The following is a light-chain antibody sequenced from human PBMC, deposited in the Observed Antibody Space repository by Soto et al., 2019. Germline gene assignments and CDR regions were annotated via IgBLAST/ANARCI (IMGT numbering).Light chain of an antibody. Sequence: QSALTQPASVSGSPGQSITISCTGTSSDVGGYNYVSWYQHHPGKAPKLMIYEVSNRPSGVSNRFSGSKSGNTASLTISGLQAEDEADYYCSSYSTSSTQVVFGGGTKVTVL. CDR2: EVS. CDR1: SSDVGGYNY. V-gene: IGLV2-14*01. J-gene: IGLJ2*01. CDR3: SSYSTSSTQVV.